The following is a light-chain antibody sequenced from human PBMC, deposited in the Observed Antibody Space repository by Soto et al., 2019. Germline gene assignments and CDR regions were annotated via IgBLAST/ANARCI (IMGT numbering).Light chain of an antibody. CDR2: AAS. J-gene: IGKJ5*01. V-gene: IGKV1-16*01. Sequence: DIQMTQSRSSLSASVGYRVTITCRASQGIDTYLAWFQQKPGKAPKTLIYAASSLHSGVPSRFSGSGFGTDFTLTISSLQPEDFATYYCQHYNGYPQTFGQGTRLEIK. CDR1: QGIDTY. CDR3: QHYNGYPQT.